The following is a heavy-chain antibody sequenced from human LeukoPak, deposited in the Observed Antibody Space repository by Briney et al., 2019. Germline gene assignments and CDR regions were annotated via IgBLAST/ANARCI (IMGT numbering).Heavy chain of an antibody. Sequence: PSETLSLTCSVSGGSFSSTSYYWGWIRQPPGKGLEWIANIYHTGSTYYNPSLKSRVIISVDTSANQFSLKLNSVTAADTAVYYCARPIRSRDNNWFDPWGQGILVTVSS. CDR1: GGSFSSTSYY. D-gene: IGHD3-10*01. CDR2: IYHTGST. V-gene: IGHV4-39*01. J-gene: IGHJ5*02. CDR3: ARPIRSRDNNWFDP.